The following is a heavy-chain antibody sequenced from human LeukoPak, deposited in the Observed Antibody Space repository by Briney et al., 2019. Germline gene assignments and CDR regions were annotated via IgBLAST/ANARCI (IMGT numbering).Heavy chain of an antibody. D-gene: IGHD3-3*01. CDR3: ARDLWSGYPLGMDV. V-gene: IGHV3-23*01. CDR1: GFTFSSYA. CDR2: ISSSGGST. J-gene: IGHJ6*02. Sequence: SGGSLRLSCAASGFTFSSYAMSWVRQAPGRGLEWVSDISSSGGSTFYADSVKGRFSISRDNAKNSLYLQMNSLRAEDTAVYYCARDLWSGYPLGMDVWGQGTTVTVSS.